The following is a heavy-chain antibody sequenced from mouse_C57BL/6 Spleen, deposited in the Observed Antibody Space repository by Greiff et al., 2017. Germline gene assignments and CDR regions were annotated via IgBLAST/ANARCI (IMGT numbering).Heavy chain of an antibody. Sequence: VKLQESGPELVKPGASVKISCTASGYAFSSSWMNWVKQRPGKGLEWIGRIYPGDGDTNYNGKFKGKATLTADKSTSTAYMQLSSLTSEDSAVYFCAKGDYGSRFDYWGQGTTLTVSS. J-gene: IGHJ2*01. CDR2: IYPGDGDT. V-gene: IGHV1-82*01. CDR1: GYAFSSSW. CDR3: AKGDYGSRFDY. D-gene: IGHD1-1*01.